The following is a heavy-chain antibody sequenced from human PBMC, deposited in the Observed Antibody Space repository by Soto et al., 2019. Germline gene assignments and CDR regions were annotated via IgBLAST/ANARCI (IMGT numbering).Heavy chain of an antibody. CDR3: DFGEESRYYYYGMDV. V-gene: IGHV3-48*01. CDR2: ISSSSSTI. J-gene: IGHJ6*02. D-gene: IGHD3-10*01. CDR1: GLTFSSYS. Sequence: EVQLVESGGGLVQRGGSLRLSCAASGLTFSSYSMNWVRQAPGKGLEWVSYISSSSSTIYYADSVKGRFTISRDNAKNSLYLQMNSLRAEDTAVYYGDFGEESRYYYYGMDVWGQGTTVTVSS.